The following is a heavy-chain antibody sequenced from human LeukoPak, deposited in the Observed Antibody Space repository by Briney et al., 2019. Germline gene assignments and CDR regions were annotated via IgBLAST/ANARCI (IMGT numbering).Heavy chain of an antibody. CDR1: GFTFSSYW. V-gene: IGHV3-53*01. D-gene: IGHD6-13*01. Sequence: GGSLRLSGAASGFTFSSYWMHWVRQGPGEGLVWVSGIYSGGSTYYADSVKGRFTISRDNSKNTLYLQMNSLRAEDTAVYYCASCDSSSRGDVYFDYWGQGTLVTVSS. CDR2: IYSGGST. J-gene: IGHJ4*02. CDR3: ASCDSSSRGDVYFDY.